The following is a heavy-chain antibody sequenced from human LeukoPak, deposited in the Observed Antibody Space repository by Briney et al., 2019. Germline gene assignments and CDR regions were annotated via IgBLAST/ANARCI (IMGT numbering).Heavy chain of an antibody. V-gene: IGHV4-39*01. D-gene: IGHD6-19*01. CDR2: VSYSGSG. J-gene: IGHJ2*01. CDR3: ARQSIAVAGRHFDL. Sequence: PSETLSLTCTVSSGSISSSDYYWGWIRQPPGKGLEWFGSVSYSGSGYYNPSLKSRVIISVDTSKNQFSLKLSSVTAADTAVYYCARQSIAVAGRHFDLWGRSTLVTVSS. CDR1: SGSISSSDYY.